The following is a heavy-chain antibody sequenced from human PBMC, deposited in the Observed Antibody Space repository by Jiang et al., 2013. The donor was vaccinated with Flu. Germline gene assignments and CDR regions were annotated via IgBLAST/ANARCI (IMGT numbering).Heavy chain of an antibody. D-gene: IGHD3-10*01. Sequence: PGLVKPSETLSLTCSVSGGSISGYYWSWIRQSPGKGLEWIGYIYHSGNTDYNPSLKSRVTISLDRAGNRVSLRLNSVTAADTAVYYCARSGFTTLVRGIITETRPDYSYDHWGQGTLVTVSS. J-gene: IGHJ4*02. V-gene: IGHV4-59*01. CDR1: GGSISGYY. CDR2: IYHSGNT. CDR3: ARSGFTTLVRGIITETRPDYSYDH.